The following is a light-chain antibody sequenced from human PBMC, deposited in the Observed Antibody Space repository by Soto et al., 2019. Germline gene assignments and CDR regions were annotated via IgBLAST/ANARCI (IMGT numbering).Light chain of an antibody. CDR1: QSVLYSSNNKNY. CDR2: WAS. V-gene: IGKV4-1*01. CDR3: QQYYSSWA. Sequence: DIVMTQSPDSLAVSLGERATINCKSSQSVLYSSNNKNYLAWYQQKPGQPPKLLIYWASTRESGVPDRFSGSGFGTDFTLTISSLQAEDVAVYYCQQYYSSWAFGQGTKLEIK. J-gene: IGKJ2*01.